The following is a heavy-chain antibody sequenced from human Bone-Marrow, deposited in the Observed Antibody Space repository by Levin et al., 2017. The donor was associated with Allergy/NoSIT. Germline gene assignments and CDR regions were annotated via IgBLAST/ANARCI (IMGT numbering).Heavy chain of an antibody. V-gene: IGHV5-51*01. CDR2: IDPSDSES. D-gene: IGHD3-10*01. CDR3: FRHRGYFGSGNLDV. CDR1: GYSFSAYW. J-gene: IGHJ6*02. Sequence: GESLKISCKGSGYSFSAYWIGWVRQMPGKGLELMGIIDPSDSESRYSPSFQGQVTMSVDKSTSSAYLQWSSLKASDTAVYYCFRHRGYFGSGNLDVWGQGTTVIVSS.